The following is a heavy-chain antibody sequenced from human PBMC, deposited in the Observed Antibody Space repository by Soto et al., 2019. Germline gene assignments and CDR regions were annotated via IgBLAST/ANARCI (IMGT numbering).Heavy chain of an antibody. Sequence: SXETLSVPWTVSSGSISSGDYYWSWIRQPPGKVLEWIGYIYYSGSTYYNPSLKSRVTISVDTSKNQLSLKLSSVTAADTAVYYCARRGYSYGFSVYWGKGTLVTVS. CDR3: ARRGYSYGFSVY. D-gene: IGHD5-18*01. CDR1: SGSISSGDYY. CDR2: IYYSGST. V-gene: IGHV4-30-4*01. J-gene: IGHJ4*02.